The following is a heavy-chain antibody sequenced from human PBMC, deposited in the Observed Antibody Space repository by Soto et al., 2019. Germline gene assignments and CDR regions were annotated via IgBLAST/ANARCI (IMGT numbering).Heavy chain of an antibody. J-gene: IGHJ5*02. CDR2: ISAYNGDT. D-gene: IGHD6-13*01. V-gene: IGHV1-18*01. CDR1: GYTFSSYG. Sequence: GASVKVSCKASGYTFSSYGINWVRQAPGQGLEWMGWISAYNGDTDYAQKLQGRVTMTTDTSTSTAYMEVRSLRSDDTAVYYCARAHQYSTSWYFDPWGQGTLVTVSS. CDR3: ARAHQYSTSWYFDP.